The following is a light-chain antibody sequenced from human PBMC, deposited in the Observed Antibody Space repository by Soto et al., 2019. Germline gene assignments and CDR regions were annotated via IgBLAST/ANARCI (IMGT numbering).Light chain of an antibody. CDR1: QTFSNSF. V-gene: IGKV3D-20*02. CDR3: QQRKKWPPIT. J-gene: IGKJ5*01. Sequence: EIVLTQSPGTLYLSPGERATLSCRASQTFSNSFLSWFQQIPGQAPRLLIYGASMRATGIPDRFSGSGSGTDFILTISNIEAEDVAIYYCQQRKKWPPITFGQGTRLEI. CDR2: GAS.